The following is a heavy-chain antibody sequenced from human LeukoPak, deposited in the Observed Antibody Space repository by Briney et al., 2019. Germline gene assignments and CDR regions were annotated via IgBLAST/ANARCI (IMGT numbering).Heavy chain of an antibody. CDR3: ARDSGGIAAAVPYNWFDP. D-gene: IGHD6-13*01. Sequence: GGSLRLSCAASGFTFSSYGMHWVRQAPGKGLEWVAVIWYVGSNKYYADSVKGRFTISRGNSKNTLYLQMNSLRAEDTAVYYCARDSGGIAAAVPYNWFDPWGQGTLVTVSS. V-gene: IGHV3-33*01. CDR1: GFTFSSYG. J-gene: IGHJ5*02. CDR2: IWYVGSNK.